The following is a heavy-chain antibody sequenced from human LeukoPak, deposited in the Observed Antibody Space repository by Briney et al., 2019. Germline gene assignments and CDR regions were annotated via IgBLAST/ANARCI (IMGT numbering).Heavy chain of an antibody. CDR1: GFTFGSYA. V-gene: IGHV3-23*01. D-gene: IGHD3-9*01. CDR2: ISGSGGYT. CDR3: ARDSDNLTGSKSHFDY. Sequence: GGSLRLSCAPSGFTFGSYAMSWVRQAPGKGLEWVSAISGSGGYTYYANSVKGRFTISRDNAKNSLYLQMNSLRPEDAAVYYCARDSDNLTGSKSHFDYWGQGTLVTVSS. J-gene: IGHJ4*02.